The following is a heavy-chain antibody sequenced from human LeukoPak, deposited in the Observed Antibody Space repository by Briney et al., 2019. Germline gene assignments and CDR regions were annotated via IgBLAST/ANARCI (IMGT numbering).Heavy chain of an antibody. V-gene: IGHV3-33*08. CDR3: ARPSDGHYAQGGYFDF. CDR1: GFTFSSYA. D-gene: IGHD4-17*01. J-gene: IGHJ4*02. CDR2: IWYDGSNK. Sequence: PGGSLRLSCAASGFTFSSYAMHWVRQAPGKGLEWVSVIWYDGSNKYYADSVKGRFTISRDNSKNTLYLQMNSLRAEDTAMYYCARPSDGHYAQGGYFDFWGQGTLVTVSS.